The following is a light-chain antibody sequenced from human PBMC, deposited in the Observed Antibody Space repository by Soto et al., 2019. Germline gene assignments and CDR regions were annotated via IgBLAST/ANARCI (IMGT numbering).Light chain of an antibody. CDR2: DVS. J-gene: IGLJ2*01. CDR1: GSDVGGYNY. CDR3: YSYTSSSTVL. Sequence: QSVLTQPASVSGSPGQSITISCTGIGSDVGGYNYVSWYQQHPDKAPKLMIYDVSNRRSGVSNRFSGSKSGTTASLTISGLQAEDEADYYCYSYTSSSTVLFGGGTKLTVL. V-gene: IGLV2-14*01.